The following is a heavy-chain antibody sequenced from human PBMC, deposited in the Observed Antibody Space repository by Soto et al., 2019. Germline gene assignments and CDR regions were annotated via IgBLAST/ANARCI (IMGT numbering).Heavy chain of an antibody. CDR1: GGSISSYY. V-gene: IGHV4-59*01. CDR3: ARNYRSSFDYYYGMDV. J-gene: IGHJ6*02. CDR2: IYYSGST. Sequence: NPSETLSLTCTVSGGSISSYYWSWIRQPPGKGLEWIGYIYYSGSTNYNPSLKSRVTISVDTSKNQFSLKLSSVTAADTAVYYCARNYRSSFDYYYGMDVWGQGTTVTVSS. D-gene: IGHD1-7*01.